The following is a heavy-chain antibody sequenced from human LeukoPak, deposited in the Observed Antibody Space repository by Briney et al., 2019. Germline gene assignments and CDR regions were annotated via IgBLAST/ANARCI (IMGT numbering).Heavy chain of an antibody. J-gene: IGHJ5*02. Sequence: ASVKVSCKASGYTFTAYYMHWVRQAPGQGLEWMGWINPNSGSTNYAQKFQGRVTMTRDTSISTAYMELSRLTSDDTAVYYCARDRYCSGGSCYRWFDPWGQGTLVTVSS. D-gene: IGHD2-15*01. CDR3: ARDRYCSGGSCYRWFDP. CDR1: GYTFTAYY. CDR2: INPNSGST. V-gene: IGHV1-2*02.